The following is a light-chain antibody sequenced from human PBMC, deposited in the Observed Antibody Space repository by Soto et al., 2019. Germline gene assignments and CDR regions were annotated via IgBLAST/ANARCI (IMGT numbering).Light chain of an antibody. CDR3: QQYGSSPSGT. J-gene: IGKJ5*01. CDR2: GAS. Sequence: EIVLTQSPGTLSLSPGERATLSCRASQSVSSSYLAWYQQKPGQAPRLLIYGASSRATGIPDRFSGSGSGTDFTITISRLEPEDFAVYYCQQYGSSPSGTFGQGTRLEIK. V-gene: IGKV3-20*01. CDR1: QSVSSSY.